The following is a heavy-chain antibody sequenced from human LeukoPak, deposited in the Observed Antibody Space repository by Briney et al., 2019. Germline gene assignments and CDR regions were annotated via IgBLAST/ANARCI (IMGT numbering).Heavy chain of an antibody. Sequence: GGSLRLSCAASGFTFSNDWMTWIRQVPGKGLEWVSNIKGDGSEKYYVDSVKGRFSISRDNAKNSLYLQMSSLRVEDTDVYYCARLMEMAASPYYYYYMDVWGKGTTVTVSS. V-gene: IGHV3-7*01. CDR2: IKGDGSEK. D-gene: IGHD5-24*01. J-gene: IGHJ6*03. CDR3: ARLMEMAASPYYYYYMDV. CDR1: GFTFSNDW.